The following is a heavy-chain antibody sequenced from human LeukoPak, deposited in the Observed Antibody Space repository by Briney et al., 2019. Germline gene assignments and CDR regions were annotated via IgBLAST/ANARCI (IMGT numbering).Heavy chain of an antibody. J-gene: IGHJ4*02. CDR2: DGSST. CDR1: GFTFSGHW. CDR3: ARARWYSCDY. D-gene: IGHD5-24*01. V-gene: IGHV3-74*01. Sequence: GGSLRLSCAVSGFTFSGHWMFWVRQAPGKGLEWVSSDGSSTGYTDSVKGRFTVSRDNARNTLYLQMNSLRAEDTAVYYCARARWYSCDYWGQGTLVTVSS.